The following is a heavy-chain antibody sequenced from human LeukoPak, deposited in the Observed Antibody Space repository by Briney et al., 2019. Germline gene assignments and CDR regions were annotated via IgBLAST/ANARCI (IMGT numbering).Heavy chain of an antibody. CDR2: INPGSGGT. V-gene: IGHV1-2*02. CDR1: GYTFTSYY. J-gene: IGHJ3*02. CDR3: AREDASAFDI. Sequence: ASVKVSCKASGYTFTSYYMHWVRQAPGQGLEWLGWINPGSGGTNYAQKFQGRVTMTRDTSISTAYMELRRLRSDDTAVYYCAREDASAFDIWGQGTMVTVSS.